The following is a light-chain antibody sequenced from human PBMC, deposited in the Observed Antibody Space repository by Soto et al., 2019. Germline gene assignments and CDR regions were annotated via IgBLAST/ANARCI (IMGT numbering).Light chain of an antibody. Sequence: QSVLTQPASVSGSPGQSITISCTGTSIDVGSYNLVSWYQQHPGKAPKLMIYEGSKRPSGVSNRFSGSKSGNTASLTISGLQAEDEADYYCCSYAGSLHVFRTGTKVPVL. CDR1: SIDVGSYNL. J-gene: IGLJ1*01. V-gene: IGLV2-23*01. CDR2: EGS. CDR3: CSYAGSLHV.